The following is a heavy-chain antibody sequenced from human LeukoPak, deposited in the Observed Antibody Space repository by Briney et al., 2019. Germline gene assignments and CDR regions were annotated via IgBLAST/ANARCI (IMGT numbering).Heavy chain of an antibody. CDR3: ARDVGAGRDGYNDAFDI. V-gene: IGHV4-4*07. CDR1: GGSISSYY. Sequence: SETLSLTCTVYGGSISSYYGSWIRPPAGKGLEWIGCIYTSGSTNYNPSLKSRVTMSVDTSKNQYSLKLSSVTAADTAVYYCARDVGAGRDGYNDAFDIWGQGTMVTVSS. J-gene: IGHJ3*02. D-gene: IGHD5-24*01. CDR2: IYTSGST.